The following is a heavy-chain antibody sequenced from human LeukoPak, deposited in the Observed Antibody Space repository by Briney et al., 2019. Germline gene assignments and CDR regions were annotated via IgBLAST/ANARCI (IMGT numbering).Heavy chain of an antibody. Sequence: PSETLSLTCTVSGGSISSHYWSWIRQPPGKGLEWIGYIYTSGSTNYNPSLKSRVTISVDTSKNQFSLKLSSVTAADTAVYYCARHRVYSSSSIALDYWGQGTLVTVSS. V-gene: IGHV4-4*09. D-gene: IGHD6-6*01. CDR3: ARHRVYSSSSIALDY. CDR1: GGSISSHY. J-gene: IGHJ4*02. CDR2: IYTSGST.